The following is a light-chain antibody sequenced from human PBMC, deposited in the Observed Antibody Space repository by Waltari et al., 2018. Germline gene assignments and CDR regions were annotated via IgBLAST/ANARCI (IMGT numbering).Light chain of an antibody. CDR1: QSVSRA. Sequence: EIVLTQSPGTLSLALGGRAPVSCRTSQSVSRALAWYQQKPGQAPRLLIYGASTRATGIPDRFSGSGSGTDFSLTISRLEPDDFAVYYCQHYLRLPVTFGQGTTVEI. CDR3: QHYLRLPVT. V-gene: IGKV3-20*01. CDR2: GAS. J-gene: IGKJ1*01.